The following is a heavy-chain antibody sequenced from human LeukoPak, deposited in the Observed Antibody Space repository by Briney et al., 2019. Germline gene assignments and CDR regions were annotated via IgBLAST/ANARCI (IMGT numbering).Heavy chain of an antibody. CDR1: GGSISSYF. D-gene: IGHD2-15*01. J-gene: IGHJ4*02. CDR3: ARHVRSGDGNNRIFDY. CDR2: IYYSGST. Sequence: KPSETLSLTCTVSGGSISSYFWSWIPQPPGKGLEWIAYIYYSGSTNYNPSLKSRVTISVDTSKNQFSLKVNSVTAADTAVYYCARHVRSGDGNNRIFDYWGQGTLVTVSS. V-gene: IGHV4-59*08.